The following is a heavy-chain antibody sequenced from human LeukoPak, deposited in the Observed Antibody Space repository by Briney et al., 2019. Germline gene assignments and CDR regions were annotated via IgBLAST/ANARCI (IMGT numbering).Heavy chain of an antibody. D-gene: IGHD5-24*01. Sequence: SETLSLTCAVSGASISSGDYSWSWIRQAPGKGLEWIGYIYYSGSTYYNPSLKSRVTISVDTSKNQFSLKLSSVTAADTAVYYCARDVGDGYNSVFDYWGQGTLVTVSS. V-gene: IGHV4-31*11. CDR3: ARDVGDGYNSVFDY. J-gene: IGHJ4*02. CDR2: IYYSGST. CDR1: GASISSGDYS.